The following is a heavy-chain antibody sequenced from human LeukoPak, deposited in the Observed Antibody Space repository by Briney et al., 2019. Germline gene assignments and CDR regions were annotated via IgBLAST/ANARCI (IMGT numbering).Heavy chain of an antibody. V-gene: IGHV3-30-3*01. CDR3: ARLRGYSYGYADY. CDR1: GFTFSSYA. CDR2: ISYDGSNK. Sequence: GRSLRLSCAASGFTFSSYAMHWVRQAPGKGLEWVAVISYDGSNKYYADSVKGRFTISRDNAKNSLYLQLNSLRAEDMAVYYCARLRGYSYGYADYWGRGTLVTVSS. D-gene: IGHD5-12*01. J-gene: IGHJ4*02.